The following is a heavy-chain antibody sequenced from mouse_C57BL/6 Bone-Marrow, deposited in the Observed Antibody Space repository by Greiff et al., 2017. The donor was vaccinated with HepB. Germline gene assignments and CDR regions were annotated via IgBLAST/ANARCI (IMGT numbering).Heavy chain of an antibody. CDR1: GFTFNTYA. Sequence: EVMLVESGGGLVQPKGSLKLSCAASGFTFNTYAMHWVRQAPGKGLEWVARIRSKSSNYATYYADSVKDRFTISRDDSQSMLYLQMNNLKTEDTAMYYCVAYYYGSSSDWYFDVWGTGTTVTVSS. CDR2: IRSKSSNYAT. CDR3: VAYYYGSSSDWYFDV. V-gene: IGHV10-3*01. D-gene: IGHD1-1*01. J-gene: IGHJ1*03.